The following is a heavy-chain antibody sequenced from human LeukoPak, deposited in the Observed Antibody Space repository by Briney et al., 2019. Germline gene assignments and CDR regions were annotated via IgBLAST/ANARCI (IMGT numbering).Heavy chain of an antibody. Sequence: GASVKVSCKASRYTFSNYDINWVRQAPGQGLEWVGWMKPVSGGSDSAERFRGRVTLTSDLSTSTAYLELSSLTSEDTAVYFCARTYCENCPNPNWFDPWGQGTLITVSS. V-gene: IGHV1-8*01. CDR1: RYTFSNYD. J-gene: IGHJ5*02. D-gene: IGHD2-8*01. CDR2: MKPVSGGS. CDR3: ARTYCENCPNPNWFDP.